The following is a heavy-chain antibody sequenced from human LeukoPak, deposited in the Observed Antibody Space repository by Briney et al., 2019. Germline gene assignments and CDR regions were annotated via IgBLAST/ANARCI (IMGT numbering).Heavy chain of an antibody. CDR3: ARDKAVAGRGYYYYYMDV. D-gene: IGHD6-19*01. Sequence: GASVKVSCKASGYTFTSYYMHWVRQAPGQGLEWMGWINPNSGGTNYAQKFQGRVTMTRDTSISTAYMELSRLGSDDTAVYYCARDKAVAGRGYYYYYMDVWGKGTTVTVSS. V-gene: IGHV1-2*02. CDR2: INPNSGGT. J-gene: IGHJ6*03. CDR1: GYTFTSYY.